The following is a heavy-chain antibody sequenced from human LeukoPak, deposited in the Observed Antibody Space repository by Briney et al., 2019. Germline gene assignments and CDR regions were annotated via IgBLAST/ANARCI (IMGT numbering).Heavy chain of an antibody. CDR3: ATYDREYYALFDY. V-gene: IGHV3-11*01. D-gene: IGHD1-26*01. CDR1: GFTFSDYY. CDR2: ISSSGSTI. Sequence: GGSLRLSCAASGFTFSDYYMSWIRQAPGKGLEWVSYISSSGSTIYYADSVKGRFTISRDNAKNSLYLQMNSLRAEDTAVYHCATYDREYYALFDYWGQGTLVTVSS. J-gene: IGHJ4*02.